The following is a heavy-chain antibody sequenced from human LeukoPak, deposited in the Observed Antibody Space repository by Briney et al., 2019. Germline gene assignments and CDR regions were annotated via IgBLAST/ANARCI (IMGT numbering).Heavy chain of an antibody. V-gene: IGHV3-23*01. J-gene: IGHJ4*02. CDR1: GFTFSSYA. CDR3: AKDITGTTRFDY. Sequence: GGSLRLSCAASGFTFSSYAMSWVRQAPGKGLEWVSGISGSGGDTYYADSVKGRFTISRDSSKNTLYLQMDSLGAEDTAVYYCAKDITGTTRFDYWGQGTLVTVSS. CDR2: ISGSGGDT. D-gene: IGHD1-7*01.